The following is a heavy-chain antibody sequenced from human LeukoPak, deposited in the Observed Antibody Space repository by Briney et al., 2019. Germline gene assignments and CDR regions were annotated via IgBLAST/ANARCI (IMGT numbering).Heavy chain of an antibody. CDR3: AIFCRSTSCYLKTFDP. D-gene: IGHD2-2*01. Sequence: ASVKVSCKASGYTFTSYDINWVRQATGQGLEWMGWMNPNSGNTGYAQKFQGRVTMTRNTSISTAYMELSSLRSEDTAVYYCAIFCRSTSCYLKTFDPWGQGTLVTVSS. V-gene: IGHV1-8*01. J-gene: IGHJ5*02. CDR2: MNPNSGNT. CDR1: GYTFTSYD.